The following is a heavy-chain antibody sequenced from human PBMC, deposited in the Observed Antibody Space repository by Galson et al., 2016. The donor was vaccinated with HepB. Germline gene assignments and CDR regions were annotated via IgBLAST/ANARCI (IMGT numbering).Heavy chain of an antibody. J-gene: IGHJ6*02. CDR2: MWHDGSKT. Sequence: SLRLSCAASGFTFSRSDMHWVRQAPGKGLEWVAFMWHDGSKTYYPDSLRGRFTISRDTSQNTLYLQIDSLRVEDTAVYYCAKDWGGRHLWGLHGMDVWGQGTTVIVSS. D-gene: IGHD3-16*01. V-gene: IGHV3-33*06. CDR3: AKDWGGRHLWGLHGMDV. CDR1: GFTFSRSD.